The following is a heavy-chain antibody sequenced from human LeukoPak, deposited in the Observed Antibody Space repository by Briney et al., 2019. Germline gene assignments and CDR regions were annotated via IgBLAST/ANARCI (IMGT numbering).Heavy chain of an antibody. CDR3: ARRVPYGSGAGQKDAFDV. CDR1: GFTFSSYA. CDR2: ISFDGTNK. D-gene: IGHD6-19*01. Sequence: GRSLRLSCAASGFTFSSYAMHWVRQAPGKGLDWVAVISFDGTNKHYADSVKGRFTISRDNSKNTLYLQMNSLRVEDTAVYYCARRVPYGSGAGQKDAFDVWGQGTMVTVSS. V-gene: IGHV3-30*04. J-gene: IGHJ3*01.